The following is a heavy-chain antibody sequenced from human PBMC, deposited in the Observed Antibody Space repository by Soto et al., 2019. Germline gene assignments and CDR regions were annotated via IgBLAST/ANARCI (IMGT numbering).Heavy chain of an antibody. V-gene: IGHV1-2*02. D-gene: IGHD3-10*02. Sequence: QVQLVQSGAEVKEPGDSVRVSCEASGYIFTAYHILWVRQAPGQGLEWMGWINPKFGDTTYAQDFQGRVSMTRDMSISTVYMELSRLTSDDTAIYYCARNMDYYYGRGSGNGHGVWGQGTTVTVFS. CDR1: GYIFTAYH. CDR3: ARNMDYYYGRGSGNGHGV. CDR2: INPKFGDT. J-gene: IGHJ6*02.